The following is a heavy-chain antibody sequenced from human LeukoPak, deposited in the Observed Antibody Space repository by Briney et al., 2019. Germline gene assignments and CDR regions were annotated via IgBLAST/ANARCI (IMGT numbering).Heavy chain of an antibody. CDR2: ISGSGGST. CDR1: GFTFSSYA. J-gene: IGHJ4*02. V-gene: IGHV3-23*01. CDR3: AKDRLRLGELSSAVLDY. Sequence: GGSLRLSCAASGFTFSSYAMSWVRQAPGKGLEWVSAISGSGGSTYYADSVKGRFTISRDNSKNTLYLQMNSLRAEDTAVYYCAKDRLRLGELSSAVLDYWGQGTLVTVSS. D-gene: IGHD3-16*02.